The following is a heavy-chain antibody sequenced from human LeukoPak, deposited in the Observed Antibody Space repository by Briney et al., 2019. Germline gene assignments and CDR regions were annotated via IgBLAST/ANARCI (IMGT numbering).Heavy chain of an antibody. V-gene: IGHV3-23*01. Sequence: PGGSLRLSCAASGFTFSSYAMSWVRQAPGKGLEWVSAISGSGGSTYYADSVKGRFTISRDNSKNTLYLQMNSLRAEDTAVYYCAKGTTNWGSYYMDVWAKGPRSPSP. CDR1: GFTFSSYA. D-gene: IGHD7-27*01. CDR2: ISGSGGST. CDR3: AKGTTNWGSYYMDV. J-gene: IGHJ6*03.